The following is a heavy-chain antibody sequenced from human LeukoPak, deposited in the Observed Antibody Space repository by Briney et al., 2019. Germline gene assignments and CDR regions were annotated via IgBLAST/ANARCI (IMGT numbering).Heavy chain of an antibody. CDR3: ASISGSYYSLLLAHDY. Sequence: GGSLRLSCAASGFTFSSYEMNWVRQAPGKGLEWVSYISSSGSTIYYADSVKGRFTISRDNAKNSLYLQMNSLRAEDTAVYYCASISGSYYSLLLAHDYWGQGTLVTVSS. D-gene: IGHD3-10*01. J-gene: IGHJ4*02. V-gene: IGHV3-48*03. CDR2: ISSSGSTI. CDR1: GFTFSSYE.